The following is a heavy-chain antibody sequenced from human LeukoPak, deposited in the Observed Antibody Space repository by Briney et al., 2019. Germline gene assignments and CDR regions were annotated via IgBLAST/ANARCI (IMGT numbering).Heavy chain of an antibody. V-gene: IGHV4-39*07. D-gene: IGHD1-14*01. CDR2: IYYSGST. Sequence: KASETLSLTCTVSGGSISSSSYYWGWIRQPPGKGLEWIGSIYYSGSTYYNPSLKSRVTISVDTSKNQFSLKLSSVTAADTAVYYCARLSRAEIWFDPWGQGTLVTVSS. J-gene: IGHJ5*02. CDR1: GGSISSSSYY. CDR3: ARLSRAEIWFDP.